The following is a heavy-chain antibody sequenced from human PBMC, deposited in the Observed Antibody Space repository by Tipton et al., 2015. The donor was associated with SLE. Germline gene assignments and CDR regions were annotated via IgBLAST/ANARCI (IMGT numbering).Heavy chain of an antibody. D-gene: IGHD3-10*01. CDR2: IYYSGST. Sequence: TLSLTCTVSGGSISSHYWSWIRQPPGKGLEWIGYIYYSGSTYYNPSLKSRVTISVDTSKNQFSLKLSSVTAADTAVYYCARRGPRDAFDIWGQGTMVTVSS. CDR3: ARRGPRDAFDI. CDR1: GGSISSHY. J-gene: IGHJ3*02. V-gene: IGHV4-59*11.